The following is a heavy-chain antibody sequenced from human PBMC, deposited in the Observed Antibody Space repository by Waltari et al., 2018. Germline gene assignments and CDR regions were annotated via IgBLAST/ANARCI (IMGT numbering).Heavy chain of an antibody. V-gene: IGHV4-31*03. J-gene: IGHJ4*02. CDR1: GGSIRSGGYY. CDR3: ARDLVVRGVLDY. CDR2: IYYSGST. Sequence: QVQLQESGPGLVKPSQTLSLTCTVSGGSIRSGGYYWSWIRQHPGKGLEWIGYIYYSGSTYYNPSLKSRVTISVDTSKNQFSLKLSSVTAADTAVYYCARDLVVRGVLDYWGQGTLVTVSS. D-gene: IGHD3-10*01.